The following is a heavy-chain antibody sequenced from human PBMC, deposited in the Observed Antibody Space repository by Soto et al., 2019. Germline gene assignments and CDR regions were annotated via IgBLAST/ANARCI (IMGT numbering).Heavy chain of an antibody. Sequence: PGGSLRLSCAASGFTFSSYGMHWVRQAPGKGLEWVVVIWYDGSNKYYADSVKGRFTISRDNSKNTLYLQMNSLRAEDTAVYYCARGGIGYSRGYYLICGQGTLVTVSS. CDR1: GFTFSSYG. D-gene: IGHD3-22*01. V-gene: IGHV3-33*01. J-gene: IGHJ4*02. CDR2: IWYDGSNK. CDR3: ARGGIGYSRGYYLI.